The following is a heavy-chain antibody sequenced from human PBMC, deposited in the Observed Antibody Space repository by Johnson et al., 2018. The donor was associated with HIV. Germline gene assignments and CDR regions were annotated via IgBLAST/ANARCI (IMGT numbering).Heavy chain of an antibody. CDR2: ILYDGSNK. V-gene: IGHV3-30*03. J-gene: IGHJ3*02. D-gene: IGHD3-10*01. Sequence: QVQLVESGGGVVQPGRSLRLSCAASGFSFSNYGMHWVRQAPGKGLEWVAGILYDGSNKYYADSVKGRFTISRDNSKNTVYLHMNSLRPEDTAVYYCARDRSRHITMLLPDYGAFYIWGQGTMVTVSS. CDR3: ARDRSRHITMLLPDYGAFYI. CDR1: GFSFSNYG.